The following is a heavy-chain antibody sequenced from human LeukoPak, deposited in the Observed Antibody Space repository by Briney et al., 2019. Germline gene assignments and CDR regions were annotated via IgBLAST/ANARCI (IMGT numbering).Heavy chain of an antibody. CDR1: GGSISSYY. V-gene: IGHV4-59*01. Sequence: PSETLSLTCTVSGGSISSYYWSWIRQPPGKGLEWIGYIYYSGSTNYNPSLKSRATISVDTSKNQFSLKLSSVTAADTAVYYCARGREVWFGELLSYYFDYWGQGTLVTVSS. CDR3: ARGREVWFGELLSYYFDY. D-gene: IGHD3-10*01. J-gene: IGHJ4*02. CDR2: IYYSGST.